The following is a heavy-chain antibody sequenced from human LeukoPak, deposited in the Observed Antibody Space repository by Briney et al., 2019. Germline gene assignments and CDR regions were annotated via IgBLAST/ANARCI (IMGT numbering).Heavy chain of an antibody. Sequence: PGGSLRLSCAASGFTFSSYSMNWVRQAPGKGLEWLSHISTSGSSIHYADSVKGRFTISRDNAKNSLYLQMNSLRAEDTALYYCARAFYSSGYAYFDYWGQGTLVTVSS. CDR1: GFTFSSYS. CDR3: ARAFYSSGYAYFDY. D-gene: IGHD3-22*01. J-gene: IGHJ4*02. CDR2: ISTSGSSI. V-gene: IGHV3-48*04.